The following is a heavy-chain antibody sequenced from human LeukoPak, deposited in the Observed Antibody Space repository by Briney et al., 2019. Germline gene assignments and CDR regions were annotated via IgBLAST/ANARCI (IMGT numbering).Heavy chain of an antibody. CDR3: ATGDYYYYYMDV. V-gene: IGHV4-59*04. CDR1: GGSISPYY. CDR2: IYYSGST. J-gene: IGHJ6*03. Sequence: SETLSLTCTVSGGSISPYYWSWIRQPPGKGLEWIGYIYYSGSTYYNPSLKSRVTISVDTSKNQFSLKLSSVTAADTAVYYCATGDYYYYYMDVWGKGTTVTISS. D-gene: IGHD1-26*01.